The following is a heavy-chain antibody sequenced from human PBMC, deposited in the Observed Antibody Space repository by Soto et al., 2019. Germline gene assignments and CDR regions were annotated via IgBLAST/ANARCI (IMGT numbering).Heavy chain of an antibody. CDR3: ARDRLRLGELSLIGYFDY. CDR1: GFPFTSYA. D-gene: IGHD3-16*02. Sequence: PGGSLRLSCEASGFPFTSYAMHWVRQAPGKGLEWVAVISYDGINEYYADSVKGRFTISRDNSKNTLFLQMSSLRVEDTAVYYCARDRLRLGELSLIGYFDYWGQGTLVTVSS. J-gene: IGHJ4*02. CDR2: ISYDGINE. V-gene: IGHV3-30*15.